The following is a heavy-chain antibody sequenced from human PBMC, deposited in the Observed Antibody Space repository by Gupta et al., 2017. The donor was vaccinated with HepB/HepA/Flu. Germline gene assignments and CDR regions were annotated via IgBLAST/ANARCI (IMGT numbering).Heavy chain of an antibody. J-gene: IGHJ5*02. CDR3: ARADCSSTSCYAEVGWFDP. Sequence: EVQLVESGGGLVQPGGSLRLSCAASGFTFSSYWMHWVRQAPGKGLVWVSRINSDGSSTSYADSVKGRFTISRDNAKNTLYLQMNSLRAEDTAVYYCARADCSSTSCYAEVGWFDPWGQGTLVTVSS. V-gene: IGHV3-74*01. D-gene: IGHD2-2*01. CDR2: INSDGSST. CDR1: GFTFSSYW.